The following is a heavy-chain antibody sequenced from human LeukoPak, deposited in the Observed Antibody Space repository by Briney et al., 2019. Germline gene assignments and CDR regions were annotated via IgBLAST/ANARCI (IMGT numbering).Heavy chain of an antibody. Sequence: PGGSLRLSCAASGFTFSSYAMSWVRQAPGKGLEWVSAISGSGGSTYYADSVKGRFTISRDNAKTSLYLQMNSLRAEDTALYYCAREPLWLGYSSGWYYFDYWGQGTLVTVSS. CDR1: GFTFSSYA. CDR3: AREPLWLGYSSGWYYFDY. D-gene: IGHD6-19*01. J-gene: IGHJ4*02. CDR2: ISGSGGST. V-gene: IGHV3-23*01.